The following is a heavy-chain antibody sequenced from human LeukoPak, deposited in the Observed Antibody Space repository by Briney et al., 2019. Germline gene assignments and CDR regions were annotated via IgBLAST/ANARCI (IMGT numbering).Heavy chain of an antibody. CDR3: ARAGRRDDILTGYQY. D-gene: IGHD3-9*01. CDR1: GFTFSSYG. Sequence: GRSLRLSCAASGFTFSSYGMHWVRQAPGKGLEWVAVIWYDGSNKYYADSMKGRFTISRDNSKNTLYLQMNSLRAEDTAVYYCARAGRRDDILTGYQYWGQGTLVTVSS. CDR2: IWYDGSNK. J-gene: IGHJ4*02. V-gene: IGHV3-33*01.